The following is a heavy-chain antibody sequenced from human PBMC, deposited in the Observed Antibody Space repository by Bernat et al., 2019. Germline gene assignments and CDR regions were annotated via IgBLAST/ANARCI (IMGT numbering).Heavy chain of an antibody. J-gene: IGHJ4*02. D-gene: IGHD2-8*02. V-gene: IGHV3-23*01. CDR1: GFTFSSHA. CDR2: ISSDGSDT. Sequence: EVQLLESGGGLVQPGGSLRLSCAASGFTFSSHAMSWVRQAPGKGLGWVSRISSDGSDTDYADSVKGRFTISRDNAENTLYLQMNSLRAEDTAVYYCARDLVGARYLVYWGQGTLVTVSS. CDR3: ARDLVGARYLVY.